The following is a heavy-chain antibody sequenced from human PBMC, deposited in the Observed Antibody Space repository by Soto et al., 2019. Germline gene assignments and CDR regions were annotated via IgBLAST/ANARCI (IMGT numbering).Heavy chain of an antibody. V-gene: IGHV4-59*01. Sequence: PSETLSLTCTVSGGSISSYYWSWIRQPPGKGLEWIGYIYYSGSTNYNPSLKSRVTISVDTSKNQFSLKLSSVTAADTAVYYCARRASYYYGMDVWGQGTTVTVSS. J-gene: IGHJ6*02. CDR2: IYYSGST. CDR1: GGSISSYY. CDR3: ARRASYYYGMDV.